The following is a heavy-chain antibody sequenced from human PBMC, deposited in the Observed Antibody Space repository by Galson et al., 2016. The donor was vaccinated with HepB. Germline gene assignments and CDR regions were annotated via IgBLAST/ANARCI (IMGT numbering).Heavy chain of an antibody. CDR3: ARDTEDSNGYPTGYFDL. V-gene: IGHV4-31*03. Sequence: TLSLTCSVSGASITSGDYYWAWIRQHPTKALEWIGYIHSNENTYYNPSLKSRVTISVDTSKNQFSLKLSSVTAADTAVYYCARDTEDSNGYPTGYFDLWGRGTLVTVSS. J-gene: IGHJ2*01. CDR2: IHSNENT. CDR1: GASITSGDYY. D-gene: IGHD3-22*01.